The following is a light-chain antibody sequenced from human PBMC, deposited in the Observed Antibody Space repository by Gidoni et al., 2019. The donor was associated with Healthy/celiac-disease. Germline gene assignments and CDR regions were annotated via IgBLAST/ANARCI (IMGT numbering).Light chain of an antibody. CDR1: QSISSY. J-gene: IGKJ5*01. V-gene: IGKV1-39*01. CDR2: AAS. Sequence: DIQMTQSPSSLSASVGYRVTITCRASQSISSYLNWYQQKPGKAPKLLIYAASSLQSGVPSRFSGSGSGTDFTLTISSLQPEDFATYYCQQSYSTPRITFGQXTRLEIK. CDR3: QQSYSTPRIT.